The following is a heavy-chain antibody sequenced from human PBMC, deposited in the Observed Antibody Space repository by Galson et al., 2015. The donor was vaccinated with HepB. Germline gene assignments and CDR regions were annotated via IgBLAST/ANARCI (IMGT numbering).Heavy chain of an antibody. CDR1: GFSLSTSGVG. CDR3: AHVAVLRYFDWLPYYYYGMDV. J-gene: IGHJ6*02. V-gene: IGHV2-5*02. Sequence: PALVKPTQTLTLTCTFSGFSLSTSGVGVGWIRQPPGKALEWLALIYWDDDKRYSPSLKSRLTITKDTSKNQVVLTMTNMDPVDTATYYCAHVAVLRYFDWLPYYYYGMDVWGQGTTVTVSS. D-gene: IGHD3-9*01. CDR2: IYWDDDK.